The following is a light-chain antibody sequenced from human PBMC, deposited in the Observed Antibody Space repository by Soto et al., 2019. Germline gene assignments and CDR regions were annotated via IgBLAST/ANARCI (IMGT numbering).Light chain of an antibody. Sequence: EIVLTQSPATPSLSPGERATLSCRASQSVSSYLAWYQQKPGQAPRLLIYDASNRATGIPARFSGSGSGTDFTLTISRLEPEDFAVYYCQQRSNWRTFGQGTKVDIK. CDR3: QQRSNWRT. CDR1: QSVSSY. V-gene: IGKV3-11*01. CDR2: DAS. J-gene: IGKJ1*01.